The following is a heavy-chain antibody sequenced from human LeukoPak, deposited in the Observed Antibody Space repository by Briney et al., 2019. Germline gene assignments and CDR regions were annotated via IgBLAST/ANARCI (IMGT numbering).Heavy chain of an antibody. J-gene: IGHJ6*03. V-gene: IGHV3-23*01. D-gene: IGHD1-1*01. CDR2: ISGSGGST. Sequence: PGGSLRLSCAASGFTFSSYAMSWVRQAPGKGLEWVSAISGSGGSTYYADSVKGRFTISRDNSKNTLYLQMNSLRAEDTAVYYCAKVARTGTKSIYYMDVWGKGTTVTVSS. CDR1: GFTFSSYA. CDR3: AKVARTGTKSIYYMDV.